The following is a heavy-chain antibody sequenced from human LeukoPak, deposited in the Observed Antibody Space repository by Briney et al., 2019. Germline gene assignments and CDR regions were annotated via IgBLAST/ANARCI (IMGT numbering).Heavy chain of an antibody. J-gene: IGHJ4*02. CDR3: AKEVQRIGSYFPDFDY. V-gene: IGHV3-23*01. CDR1: GFTFSSYA. CDR2: ISGSGGST. Sequence: PGGSLRLSCAASGFTFSSYAMSWVRQAPGKGLEWVSAISGSGGSTYHADSVKGRFTISRDNSKDTLYLQMNSLRAEDTAVYYCAKEVQRIGSYFPDFDYWGQGTLVTVSS. D-gene: IGHD1-26*01.